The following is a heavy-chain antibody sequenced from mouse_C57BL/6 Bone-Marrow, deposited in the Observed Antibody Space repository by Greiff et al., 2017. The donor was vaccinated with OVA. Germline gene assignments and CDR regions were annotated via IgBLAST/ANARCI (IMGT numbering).Heavy chain of an antibody. J-gene: IGHJ4*01. D-gene: IGHD1-1*01. Sequence: VQLKESGPGLVQPSQSLSITCTVSGFSLTSYGVHWVRQSPGKGLEWLGVIWSGGSTDYNAAFISRLSISKDNSKSQVFFKMNSLQADDTAIYYCARNKDYGSSYDYAMDYWGQGTSVTVSS. CDR3: ARNKDYGSSYDYAMDY. CDR2: IWSGGST. CDR1: GFSLTSYG. V-gene: IGHV2-2*01.